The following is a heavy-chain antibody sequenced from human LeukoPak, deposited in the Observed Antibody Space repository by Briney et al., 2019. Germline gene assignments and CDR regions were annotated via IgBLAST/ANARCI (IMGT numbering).Heavy chain of an antibody. J-gene: IGHJ5*02. CDR3: ARDKTRYSGWYLVEP. D-gene: IGHD6-13*01. Sequence: ASVNVSCKASGYTFTSYGISWVRQAPGQGLEWMGWINAYNGNTNYAQKLQGRVTMTTDTSTSTAYMELRSLRSDDTAVYYCARDKTRYSGWYLVEPRGEGDLVTVSS. V-gene: IGHV1-18*01. CDR2: INAYNGNT. CDR1: GYTFTSYG.